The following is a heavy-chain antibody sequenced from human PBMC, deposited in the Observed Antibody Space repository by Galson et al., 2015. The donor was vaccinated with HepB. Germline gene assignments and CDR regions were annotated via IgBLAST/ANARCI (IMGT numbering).Heavy chain of an antibody. CDR2: IHAGNGNT. CDR3: ARSRAYSGYEPPDDY. CDR1: GYTFTSYA. Sequence: SVKVSCKASGYTFTSYAMHWVRQAPGQRLEWMGWIHAGNGNTKYSQKFQGRVTITRDTSASTAYMELSSLRSEDTAVYYCARSRAYSGYEPPDDYWGQGTLVTVSS. D-gene: IGHD5-12*01. V-gene: IGHV1-3*01. J-gene: IGHJ4*02.